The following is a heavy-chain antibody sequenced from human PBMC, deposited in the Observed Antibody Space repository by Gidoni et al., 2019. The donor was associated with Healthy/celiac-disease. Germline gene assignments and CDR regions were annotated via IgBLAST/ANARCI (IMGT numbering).Heavy chain of an antibody. CDR2: IAYDGSNK. J-gene: IGHJ4*02. CDR3: AKDHSYYDFWSGYLYGPFDY. D-gene: IGHD3-3*01. Sequence: QVQLVETGGGVVQPGRSLRHSCSASGFTFSNYGMHWVRQAPGKGLEWVAVIAYDGSNKYYADSVKGRFNISRVNSKNTLYLQMNSLRAEDTAVYYCAKDHSYYDFWSGYLYGPFDYGGQGTLVTVSS. CDR1: GFTFSNYG. V-gene: IGHV3-30*18.